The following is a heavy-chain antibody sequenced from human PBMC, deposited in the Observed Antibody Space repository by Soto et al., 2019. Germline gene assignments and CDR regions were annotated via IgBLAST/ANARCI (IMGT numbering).Heavy chain of an antibody. CDR3: ARHSRRVVVVPAAISAADF. Sequence: SETLSLTCTVSGGSISSSSYYWGWIRQPPGKGLEWIGSIYYSGSTYYNPSLKSRVTISVDTSKNQFSLKLSSVTAADTAVYYCARHSRRVVVVPAAISAADFWGQGNLVTFSS. D-gene: IGHD2-2*02. V-gene: IGHV4-39*01. CDR1: GGSISSSSYY. CDR2: IYYSGST. J-gene: IGHJ4*02.